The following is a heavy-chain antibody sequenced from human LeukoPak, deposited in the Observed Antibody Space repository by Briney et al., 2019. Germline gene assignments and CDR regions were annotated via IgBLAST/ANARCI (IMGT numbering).Heavy chain of an antibody. D-gene: IGHD3-10*01. J-gene: IGHJ4*02. CDR1: GPQFPNAR. V-gene: IGHV3-15*07. CDR3: TTDLGITMIRGVIVY. Sequence: GSPPPPLANPGPQFPNARMNLVPPAPRKGPELDRPNKNKGDGETTDYAAPVKGRFTMSRDDSKGMLYLYMNSLKTEDTAVYYCTTDLGITMIRGVIVYWGRGTLVTVSS. CDR2: NKNKGDGETT.